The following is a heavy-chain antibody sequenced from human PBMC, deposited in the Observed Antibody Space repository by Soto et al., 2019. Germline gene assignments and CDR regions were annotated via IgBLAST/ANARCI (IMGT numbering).Heavy chain of an antibody. J-gene: IGHJ4*02. CDR1: GGSFSGYY. CDR3: ARDPMRYPTYFDY. CDR2: INHSGST. V-gene: IGHV4-34*01. Sequence: SETLSLTCAVYGGSFSGYYWSWIRQPPGKGLEWIGEINHSGSTNYNPSLKSRVTISVDTSKNQFSLKLSSVTAADTAVYYCARDPMRYPTYFDYWGRGTLVTGSS. D-gene: IGHD1-1*01.